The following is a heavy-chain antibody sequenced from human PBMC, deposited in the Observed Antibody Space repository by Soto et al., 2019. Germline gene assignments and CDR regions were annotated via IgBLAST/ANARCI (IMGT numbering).Heavy chain of an antibody. Sequence: GSLRLSCAASGFTFSCYAMSCVRQAPGKGLEWVSSISSSSSYIYYADSVKGRFTISRDNSRKMLYLQMNSLRPDDTAVYYCVKDRSDTWSFDYWGQGTLVTVSS. CDR1: GFTFSCYA. J-gene: IGHJ4*02. CDR2: ISSSSSYI. V-gene: IGHV3-21*01. D-gene: IGHD2-8*02. CDR3: VKDRSDTWSFDY.